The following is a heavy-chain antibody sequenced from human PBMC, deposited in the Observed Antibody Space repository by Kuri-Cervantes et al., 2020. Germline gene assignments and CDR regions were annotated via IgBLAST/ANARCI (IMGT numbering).Heavy chain of an antibody. V-gene: IGHV3-30-3*01. CDR1: GFTFSSYA. J-gene: IGHJ6*02. CDR3: ARVGDLRYLGWLNYNYGMDV. D-gene: IGHD3-16*01. Sequence: GGSLRLSCAASGFTFSSYAMHWVRQAPGKGLEWVAVISYDGSNKYYADSVKGRFTISRDNSKNTLYLQMNSLRAEDTAVYYFARVGDLRYLGWLNYNYGMDVWGQGTTVTVSS. CDR2: ISYDGSNK.